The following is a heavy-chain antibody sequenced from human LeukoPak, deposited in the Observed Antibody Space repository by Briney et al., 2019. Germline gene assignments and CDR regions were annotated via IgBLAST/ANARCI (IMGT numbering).Heavy chain of an antibody. J-gene: IGHJ4*02. V-gene: IGHV3-30*03. CDR2: ISYDGSNK. CDR1: GFTFSSYG. Sequence: QPGRSLRLSCAASGFTFSSYGMHWVRQAPGKGLEWVAVISYDGSNKYYADSVKGRFTISRDNSKNTLYLQMNSLSAEDTAVYYCASTPTFDYWGQGTLVTVSS. CDR3: ASTPTFDY.